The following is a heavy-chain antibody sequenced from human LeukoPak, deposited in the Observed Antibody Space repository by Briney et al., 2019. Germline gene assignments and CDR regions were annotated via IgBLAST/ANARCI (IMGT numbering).Heavy chain of an antibody. J-gene: IGHJ4*02. CDR3: ASAHYYDSSGYPFDY. CDR1: GGTFSSYA. Sequence: ASVKVSCKASGGTFSSYAISWVRQAPGQGLEWMGWISAYNGNTNYAQKLQGRVTMTTDTSTSTAYMELRSLRSDDTAVYYCASAHYYDSSGYPFDYWGQGTLVTVSS. V-gene: IGHV1-18*01. CDR2: ISAYNGNT. D-gene: IGHD3-22*01.